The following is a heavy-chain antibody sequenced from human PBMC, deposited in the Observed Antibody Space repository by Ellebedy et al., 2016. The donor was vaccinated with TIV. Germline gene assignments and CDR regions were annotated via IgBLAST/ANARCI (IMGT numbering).Heavy chain of an antibody. CDR1: GGSFSTYY. D-gene: IGHD3-10*01. CDR3: ARDMVRDYYYYGMDV. V-gene: IGHV4-34*01. Sequence: SETLSLXCAVTGGSFSTYYWTWIRQPPGKGLEWVGEIHHSGSTNYNPSLKSRVTISVDKSKNQFSLKLSSVTAADTAVYYCARDMVRDYYYYGMDVWGQGTTVTVSS. CDR2: IHHSGST. J-gene: IGHJ6*02.